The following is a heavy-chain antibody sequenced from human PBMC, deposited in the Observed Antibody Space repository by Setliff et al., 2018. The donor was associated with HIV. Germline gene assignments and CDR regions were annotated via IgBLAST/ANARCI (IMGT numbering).Heavy chain of an antibody. CDR2: IYTSGST. CDR3: ARYTGWTEYADRFDY. CDR1: GGSISSYY. V-gene: IGHV4-4*07. Sequence: PSETLSLTCTVSGGSISSYYWSWIRQPAGKGLEWIGRIYTSGSTNYNPSLKSRVTMSVDTSKNQFSLKLSSVTAADTAVYYCARYTGWTEYADRFDYWGQGILVTVSS. D-gene: IGHD2-8*02. J-gene: IGHJ4*02.